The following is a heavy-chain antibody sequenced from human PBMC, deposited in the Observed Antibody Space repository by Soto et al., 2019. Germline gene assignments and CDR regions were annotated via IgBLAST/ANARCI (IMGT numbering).Heavy chain of an antibody. CDR2: IRSKANSYAT. CDR3: TSLYDSSGYYLGPDAFDI. Sequence: EVQLVESGGGLVQPGGSLKLSCAASGFTFSGAAMHWVRQASGKGLEWVGRIRSKANSYATAYAASVKGRFTISRDASKTTAYMQMNSLKTEDTAVYYCTSLYDSSGYYLGPDAFDIWGQGTMVTVSS. CDR1: GFTFSGAA. D-gene: IGHD3-22*01. J-gene: IGHJ3*02. V-gene: IGHV3-73*02.